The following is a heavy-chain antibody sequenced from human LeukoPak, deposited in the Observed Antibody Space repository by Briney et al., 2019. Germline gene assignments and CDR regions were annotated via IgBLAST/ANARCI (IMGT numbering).Heavy chain of an antibody. Sequence: GGSLRLSCSASGFTLNRFYLHWVRQAPGKGLEFVSHISSNGATTYYADSVKGRFTISRDDSKNRLYLQVSSLRAGDTAVYYCVKDRSIAAPNNDSFDSWGQGALVTVSS. D-gene: IGHD6-25*01. CDR3: VKDRSIAAPNNDSFDS. CDR1: GFTLNRFY. J-gene: IGHJ4*02. CDR2: ISSNGATT. V-gene: IGHV3-64D*06.